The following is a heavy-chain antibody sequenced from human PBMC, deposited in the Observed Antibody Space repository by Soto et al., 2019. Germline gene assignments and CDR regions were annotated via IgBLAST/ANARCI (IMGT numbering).Heavy chain of an antibody. J-gene: IGHJ4*02. CDR2: IKWDASEK. CDR3: ASLFESTYSPRPFDF. Sequence: GGSLRLSCAASGFTFGSYWMSWVRQAPGKGLEWLATIKWDASEKKYADSVRGRFTISRDNAKNTLYLQMNSLSAEDTAVYYCASLFESTYSPRPFDFWGQGTQVTVSS. V-gene: IGHV3-7*01. D-gene: IGHD2-15*01. CDR1: GFTFGSYW.